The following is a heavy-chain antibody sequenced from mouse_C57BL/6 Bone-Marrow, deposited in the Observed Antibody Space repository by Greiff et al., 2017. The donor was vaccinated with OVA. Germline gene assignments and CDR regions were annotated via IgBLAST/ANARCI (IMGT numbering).Heavy chain of an antibody. CDR3: ARHERGFITTVVVDYFDY. Sequence: VKLQESGAELVKPGASVKLSCKASGYTFTEYTIHWVKHRSGQGLEWIGWFYPGSGSIKYNEKFKDKATLTADKSSSTVYMELSRLTSEDSAVYFCARHERGFITTVVVDYFDYWGQGTTLTVSS. D-gene: IGHD1-1*01. CDR1: GYTFTEYT. J-gene: IGHJ2*01. V-gene: IGHV1-62-2*01. CDR2: FYPGSGSI.